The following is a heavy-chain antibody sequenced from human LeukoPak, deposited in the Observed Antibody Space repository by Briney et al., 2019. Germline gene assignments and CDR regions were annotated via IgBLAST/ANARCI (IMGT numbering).Heavy chain of an antibody. CDR1: GGSMNNNRYY. CDR2: LYYRGST. J-gene: IGHJ4*02. CDR3: ARLLMWNDYGGQRNFDN. D-gene: IGHD4/OR15-4a*01. V-gene: IGHV4-39*01. Sequence: PSETLSLTCTVSGGSMNNNRYYWVWIRQPPGKGLEWIGSLYYRGSTYYSPSLQSRLTISGDTSKNQFSLNLSSVTAADTAVYYCARLLMWNDYGGQRNFDNWGQGTLVTVSS.